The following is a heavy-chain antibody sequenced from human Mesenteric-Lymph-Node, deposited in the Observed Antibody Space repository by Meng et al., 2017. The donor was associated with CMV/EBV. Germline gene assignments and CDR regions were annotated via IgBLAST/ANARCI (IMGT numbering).Heavy chain of an antibody. Sequence: GESLKISCAASGFTFRSHDMTWVRQAPGKGLEWVSLIYSGGSSTSSVDSVKGRFTISRDNSKSTLYLQMNSLRAEDTAVYYCARGGGYSYGPFDYWGQGALVTVSS. D-gene: IGHD5-18*01. J-gene: IGHJ4*02. CDR2: IYSGGSST. CDR1: GFTFRSHD. CDR3: ARGGGYSYGPFDY. V-gene: IGHV3-23*03.